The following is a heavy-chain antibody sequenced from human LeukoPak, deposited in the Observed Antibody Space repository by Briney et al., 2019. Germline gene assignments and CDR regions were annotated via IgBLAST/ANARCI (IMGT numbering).Heavy chain of an antibody. CDR3: AKDRCSNGVGCYYYYMDV. V-gene: IGHV3-30*02. CDR1: PFTFSSYG. J-gene: IGHJ6*03. Sequence: PGGSLTLSCAASPFTFSSYGMHWVRQAPGKGLEWVAYIKYDGSNKQYADSVKGRFSIYRDSSKNILYLQMNSLRAEDTAVYYCAKDRCSNGVGCYYYYMDVWGKGTTVTISS. D-gene: IGHD2-8*01. CDR2: IKYDGSNK.